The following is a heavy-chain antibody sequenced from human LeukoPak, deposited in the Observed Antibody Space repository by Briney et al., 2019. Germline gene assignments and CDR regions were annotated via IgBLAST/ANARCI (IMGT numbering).Heavy chain of an antibody. D-gene: IGHD5-18*01. CDR1: GGSMSPYH. CDR2: IYYSGST. V-gene: IGHV4-59*01. CDR3: ARGDTAMASLYYYYGMDV. J-gene: IGHJ6*02. Sequence: SETLSLTCTVSGGSMSPYHWGWIRQPPGKGLEWTGYIYYSGSTNYNPSLNSRVTISVDTSKNQFSLKLSSVTAADTAVYYCARGDTAMASLYYYYGMDVWGQGTTVTVSS.